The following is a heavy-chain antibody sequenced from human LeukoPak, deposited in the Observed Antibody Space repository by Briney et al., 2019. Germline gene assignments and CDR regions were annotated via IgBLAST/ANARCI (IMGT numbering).Heavy chain of an antibody. D-gene: IGHD1-26*01. CDR2: IYYSGST. CDR1: GGSISSYY. V-gene: IGHV4-59*01. J-gene: IGHJ4*02. CDR3: AREDETWGYFDY. Sequence: SETLSLTCTVSGGSISSYYWSWIRRPPGKGLEWIGYIYYSGSTNYNPSLKSRVTISVDTSKNQFSLKLSSVTAADTVVYYCAREDETWGYFDYWGQGTLVTVSS.